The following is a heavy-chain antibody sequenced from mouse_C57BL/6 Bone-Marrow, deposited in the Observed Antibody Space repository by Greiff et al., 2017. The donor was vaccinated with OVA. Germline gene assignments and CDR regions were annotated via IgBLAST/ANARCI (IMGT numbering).Heavy chain of an antibody. D-gene: IGHD2-4*01. CDR2: IHPNSGST. Sequence: QVQLQQPGAELVKPGASVKLSCKASGYTFTSYWMHWVKQRPGQGLEWIGMIHPNSGSTNYNEKFKSKATLTVDKSSSTAYMQLSSLTSEDSAVYYCAGIYYDYDGDYWGQGTTLTVSS. V-gene: IGHV1-64*01. CDR1: GYTFTSYW. CDR3: AGIYYDYDGDY. J-gene: IGHJ2*01.